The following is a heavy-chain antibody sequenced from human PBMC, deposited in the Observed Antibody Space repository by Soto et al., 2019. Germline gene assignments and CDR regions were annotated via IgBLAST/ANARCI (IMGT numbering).Heavy chain of an antibody. CDR1: GYTFTDYY. J-gene: IGHJ4*02. CDR2: INPNSGGT. D-gene: IGHD6-19*01. CDR3: ATNLWGNGWYHFDF. Sequence: ASVKVSCKASGYTFTDYYMHWVRQAPGQGLEWMGWINPNSGGTNYAQKFQDWVTMTRDTSISTAYMELRRLKSDDTAVYYCATNLWGNGWYHFDFWGPGTLVTVSS. V-gene: IGHV1-2*04.